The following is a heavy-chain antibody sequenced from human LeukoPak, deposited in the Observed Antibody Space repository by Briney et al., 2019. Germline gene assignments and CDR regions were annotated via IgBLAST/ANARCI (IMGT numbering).Heavy chain of an antibody. V-gene: IGHV4-38-2*02. D-gene: IGHD3-9*01. CDR1: GYSLSSGYY. J-gene: IGHJ3*02. CDR2: IYHSGST. Sequence: SETLSLTCTVSGYSLSSGYYWGWIRQPPGKGLEWIGSIYHSGSTYYNPSLKSRVTISVDTSKNQFSLKLSSVTAADTAVYYCARVTSDILTGEPDAFDIWGQGTMVTVSS. CDR3: ARVTSDILTGEPDAFDI.